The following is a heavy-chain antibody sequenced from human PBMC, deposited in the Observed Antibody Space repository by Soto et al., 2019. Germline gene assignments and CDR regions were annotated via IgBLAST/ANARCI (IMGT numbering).Heavy chain of an antibody. CDR3: ARVMFGAGTPNDY. CDR1: GFTFSGSW. Sequence: EVQLVESGGGLVQPGGSLRLSCAASGFTFSGSWMHWVRQAPGKGLIWVSRINGDGSGTSYADFVNGRFTISRDNAKNTLFMQMNGLRAEDTDFYYCARVMFGAGTPNDYWGQGTLVNVSS. CDR2: INGDGSGT. D-gene: IGHD3-10*01. V-gene: IGHV3-74*01. J-gene: IGHJ4*02.